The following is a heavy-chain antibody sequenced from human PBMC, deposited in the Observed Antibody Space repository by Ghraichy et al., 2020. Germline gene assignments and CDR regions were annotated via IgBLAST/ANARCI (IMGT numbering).Heavy chain of an antibody. CDR3: ARSPRGESGNYVNHVDL. Sequence: ASVKVSCKTSGYTFTGYYIHWVRQAPGQGLEYMGWINPNSGAIKSSQTFQGRVTMTRDTSISTAYLEVSSLRSDDTAVYYCARSPRGESGNYVNHVDLWGQGTLVTVSS. D-gene: IGHD3-10*01. CDR1: GYTFTGYY. CDR2: INPNSGAI. J-gene: IGHJ5*02. V-gene: IGHV1-2*02.